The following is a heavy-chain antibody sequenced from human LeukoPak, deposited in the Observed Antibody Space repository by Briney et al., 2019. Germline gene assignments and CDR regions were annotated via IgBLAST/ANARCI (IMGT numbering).Heavy chain of an antibody. CDR3: ATYSYTGGYSAFDI. CDR1: GFSFTNFW. J-gene: IGHJ3*02. V-gene: IGHV5-51*01. D-gene: IGHD3-22*01. CDR2: IYPGDSNT. Sequence: GESPKISCKGSGFSFTNFWIGWVRQMPGKGLEWMGIIYPGDSNTQYTPSFRDQVTISADKSIATAYLQWSSLKASDTAMYYCATYSYTGGYSAFDIWGQGTMVTASS.